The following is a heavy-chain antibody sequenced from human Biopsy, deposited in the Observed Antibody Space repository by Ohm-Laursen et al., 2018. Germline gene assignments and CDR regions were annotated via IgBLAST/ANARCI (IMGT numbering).Heavy chain of an antibody. Sequence: LSLTCAASNFTFSSYAMSWVRQAPGKGLEWVSGISPSGGTTYYADSVKGRFTISRDNSKNTVFLQMSSLRAEDTGVYYCARDPIVGSKADGMDVWGQGTTVTVSS. CDR1: NFTFSSYA. CDR2: ISPSGGTT. CDR3: ARDPIVGSKADGMDV. J-gene: IGHJ6*02. D-gene: IGHD1-26*01. V-gene: IGHV3-23*01.